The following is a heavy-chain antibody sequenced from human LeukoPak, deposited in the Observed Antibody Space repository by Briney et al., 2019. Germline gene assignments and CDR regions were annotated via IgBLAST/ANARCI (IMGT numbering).Heavy chain of an antibody. Sequence: SETLSLTCTVSGGSISSGSYYWSWIRQPAGKGLGWIGRIFTSGSTKYNPSLKSRVTISVDTSKNQFSLKLSSVTAADTAVYYCAREGKITMVRGVIRYYYMDVWGKGTTVTISS. D-gene: IGHD3-10*01. CDR1: GGSISSGSYY. V-gene: IGHV4-61*02. J-gene: IGHJ6*03. CDR2: IFTSGST. CDR3: AREGKITMVRGVIRYYYMDV.